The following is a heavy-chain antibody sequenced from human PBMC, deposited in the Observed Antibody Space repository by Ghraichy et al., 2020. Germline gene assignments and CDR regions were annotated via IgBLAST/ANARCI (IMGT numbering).Heavy chain of an antibody. Sequence: GGSLRLSCAASGFTFSNWWMSWVRQAPGKGLEWVANIKQDGTEKYYVDSVKGRFTISRDNTKNSLYLQMNSLRAEDTAVYHCTPDIVFRRWGQGALVTVSA. D-gene: IGHD2-15*01. J-gene: IGHJ4*02. CDR3: TPDIVFRR. V-gene: IGHV3-7*01. CDR1: GFTFSNWW. CDR2: IKQDGTEK.